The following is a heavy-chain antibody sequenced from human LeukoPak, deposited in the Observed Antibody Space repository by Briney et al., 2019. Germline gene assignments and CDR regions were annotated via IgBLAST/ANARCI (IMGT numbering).Heavy chain of an antibody. CDR2: ISGSGGST. Sequence: GGSLRLSCAASGFTFSSYAMSWVRQAPGKGLEWVSAISGSGGSTYYADSVKGRFTISRDNSKNTLYLQMNSLRAEDTAVYYCATAYSSGWYFFYGYWGQGTLVTVPS. CDR1: GFTFSSYA. J-gene: IGHJ4*02. CDR3: ATAYSSGWYFFYGY. D-gene: IGHD6-19*01. V-gene: IGHV3-23*01.